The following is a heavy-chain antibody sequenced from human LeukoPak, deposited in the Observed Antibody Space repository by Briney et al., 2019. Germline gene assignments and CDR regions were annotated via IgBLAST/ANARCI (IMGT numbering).Heavy chain of an antibody. D-gene: IGHD1-7*01. J-gene: IGHJ4*02. Sequence: SETLSLTCTVSGGLISNYYWSWIRQPAGKGLEWIGRIYSTGSTNYNPSLKSRVTMSVDTSKNHFSLKLTSVTAADTAVYYCARGGLGTTGFDYWGQGTLVTVSS. CDR1: GGLISNYY. CDR3: ARGGLGTTGFDY. V-gene: IGHV4-4*07. CDR2: IYSTGST.